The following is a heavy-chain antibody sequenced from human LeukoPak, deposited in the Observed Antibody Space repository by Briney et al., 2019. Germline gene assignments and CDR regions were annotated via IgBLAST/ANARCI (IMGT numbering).Heavy chain of an antibody. V-gene: IGHV4-34*01. CDR3: ARTLRGLFGY. D-gene: IGHD4-17*01. CDR1: GGSFSGYY. J-gene: IGHJ4*02. Sequence: SETLSLTCAVYGGSFSGYYWSWIRQPPGKGLEWIGEINHSGSTNYNPSLKSRVTISVDTSKSQFSLKLSSVTAADTAVYYCARTLRGLFGYWGQGTLVTVSS. CDR2: INHSGST.